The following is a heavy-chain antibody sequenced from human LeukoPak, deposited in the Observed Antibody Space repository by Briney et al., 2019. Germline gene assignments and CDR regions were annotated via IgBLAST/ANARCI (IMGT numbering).Heavy chain of an antibody. Sequence: KPSETLSLTCTVSGGSISSYYWSWIRQPPGKGLEWIGYIYYSGSTNYNPSLKSRVTISVDTSKNQFSLKLSSVTAADTAVYYCARGNYDFWSGYYDYWGQGTLVTVSS. V-gene: IGHV4-59*01. CDR3: ARGNYDFWSGYYDY. D-gene: IGHD3-3*01. CDR2: IYYSGST. CDR1: GGSISSYY. J-gene: IGHJ4*02.